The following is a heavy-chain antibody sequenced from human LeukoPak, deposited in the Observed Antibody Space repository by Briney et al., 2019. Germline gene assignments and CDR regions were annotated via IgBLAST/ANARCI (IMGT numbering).Heavy chain of an antibody. CDR1: GYTLTGYY. V-gene: IGHV1-2*02. Sequence: AASVKVSCKASGYTLTGYYMHWVRQAPGQGLEWMGWINPNSGGTNYAQKFQGRVTMTRDTSINTAYMELSGLRSDDTAVYYCARGVGMGLQQTWGRGTLVTVSS. CDR2: INPNSGGT. D-gene: IGHD1-26*01. J-gene: IGHJ5*02. CDR3: ARGVGMGLQQT.